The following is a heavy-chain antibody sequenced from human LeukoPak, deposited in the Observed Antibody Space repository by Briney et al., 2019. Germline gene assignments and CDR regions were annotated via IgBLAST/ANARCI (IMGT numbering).Heavy chain of an antibody. CDR3: AAEGYSSPSGEYYFDY. J-gene: IGHJ4*02. D-gene: IGHD6-6*01. CDR2: IVVGSGNT. V-gene: IGHV1-58*01. Sequence: SVKVSCKASGFTFTSSAVQWVRQARGQRLEWIGWIVVGSGNTNYAQKFQERVTITRDMSTSTAYMELSSLRSEGTAVYYCAAEGYSSPSGEYYFDYWGQGTLVTVSS. CDR1: GFTFTSSA.